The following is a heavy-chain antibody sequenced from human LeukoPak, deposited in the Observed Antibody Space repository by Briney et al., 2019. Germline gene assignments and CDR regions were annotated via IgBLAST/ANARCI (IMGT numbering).Heavy chain of an antibody. Sequence: GGSLRLSCAASGFTFSTYTIHWVRQAPGKGLEWVAVISYDGNNKYYADSVKGRFTISRDNSKNTLYLQMNSLRAEDTALYYCARDGPYYDILTGYPPFDYWGQGALVTVSS. CDR3: ARDGPYYDILTGYPPFDY. D-gene: IGHD3-9*01. CDR1: GFTFSTYT. J-gene: IGHJ4*02. CDR2: ISYDGNNK. V-gene: IGHV3-30-3*01.